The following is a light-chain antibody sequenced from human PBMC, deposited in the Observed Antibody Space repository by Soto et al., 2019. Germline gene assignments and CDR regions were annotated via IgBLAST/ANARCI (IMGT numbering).Light chain of an antibody. Sequence: EIVMTQSPATLSVSPGERATLSCRASQSVRSNLAWYQHKPGQAPRLLFYDASTRATGIPARFSGTGSGTEFPLTISSLQSEDFAVYSCQQYSNWPPWTFGQGTKVEIK. CDR3: QQYSNWPPWT. J-gene: IGKJ1*01. V-gene: IGKV3-15*01. CDR2: DAS. CDR1: QSVRSN.